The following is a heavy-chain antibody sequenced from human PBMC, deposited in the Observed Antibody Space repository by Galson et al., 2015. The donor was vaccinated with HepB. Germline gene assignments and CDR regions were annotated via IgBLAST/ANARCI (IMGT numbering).Heavy chain of an antibody. D-gene: IGHD2-2*01. Sequence: ETLSLTCNVSGASVSTNYWAWIRQPPGKGLEWVGYINSRGSTDYNPSLKSRVSISVDTSKKQFSLRLSSVTAADTAVYYCARERVGGDFDHWGQGTPVTVSS. CDR3: ARERVGGDFDH. CDR2: INSRGST. CDR1: GASVSTNY. J-gene: IGHJ4*02. V-gene: IGHV4-59*02.